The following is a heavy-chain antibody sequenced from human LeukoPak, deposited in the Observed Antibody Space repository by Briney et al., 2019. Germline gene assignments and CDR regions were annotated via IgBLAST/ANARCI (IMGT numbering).Heavy chain of an antibody. CDR3: ARGNYDFWSGYYPY. CDR1: GGSISSYY. Sequence: PSETLSFTCTVSGGSISSYYWSWIRQPPGKGLEWIGYIYYSGSTNYNPSLKSRVTISVDTSKNQFSLKLSSVTAADTAVYYCARGNYDFWSGYYPYWGQGTLVTVSS. D-gene: IGHD3-3*01. CDR2: IYYSGST. J-gene: IGHJ4*02. V-gene: IGHV4-59*01.